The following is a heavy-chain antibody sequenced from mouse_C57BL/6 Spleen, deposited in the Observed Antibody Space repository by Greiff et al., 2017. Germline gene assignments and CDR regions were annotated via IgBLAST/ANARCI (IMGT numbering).Heavy chain of an antibody. CDR3: ARGNYGSSGGYAMDY. CDR1: GYTFTSYW. CDR2: IYPGSGST. J-gene: IGHJ4*01. Sequence: QVQLQQPGAELVKPGASVKMSCKASGYTFTSYWITWVKQRPGQGLEWIGDIYPGSGSTNYNEKFKSKATLTVDTSSSTAYMQLSSLPSEDSAVYYCARGNYGSSGGYAMDYWGQGTSVTVSS. D-gene: IGHD1-1*01. V-gene: IGHV1-55*01.